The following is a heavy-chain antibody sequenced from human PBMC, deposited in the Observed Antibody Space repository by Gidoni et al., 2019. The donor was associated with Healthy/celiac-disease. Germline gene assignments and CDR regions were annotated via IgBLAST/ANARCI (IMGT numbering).Heavy chain of an antibody. V-gene: IGHV4-61*01. Sequence: LVKPSETLSLTCTVSGGSVSSGSYYWSWIRQPPGKGLEWIGYIYYSGSTNYNPSLKSRVTISVDTSKNQFSLKLSSVTAADTAVYYCARVLRERYFDWLSISPSGPNWFDPWGQGTLVTVSS. J-gene: IGHJ5*02. D-gene: IGHD3-9*01. CDR1: GGSVSSGSYY. CDR3: ARVLRERYFDWLSISPSGPNWFDP. CDR2: IYYSGST.